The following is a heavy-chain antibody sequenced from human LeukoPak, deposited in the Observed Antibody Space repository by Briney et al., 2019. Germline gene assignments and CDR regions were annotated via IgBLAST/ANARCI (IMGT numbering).Heavy chain of an antibody. V-gene: IGHV3-23*01. D-gene: IGHD5-18*01. CDR2: ISGSGGKT. CDR1: GFTFSSYA. CDR3: VHVDTAIDY. J-gene: IGHJ4*02. Sequence: PGGSLRLSCAASGFTFSSYAMSWVRQAPGKGLDWVSAISGSGGKTYYADSVKGRFTISRDNSKNTLYLLMNSLRAEDTAIYYCVHVDTAIDYWGQGTLVTVSS.